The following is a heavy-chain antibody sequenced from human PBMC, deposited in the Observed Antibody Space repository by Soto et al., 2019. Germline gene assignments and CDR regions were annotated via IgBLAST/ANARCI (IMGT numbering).Heavy chain of an antibody. CDR2: ISGYNANT. CDR1: GYTFTGYG. Sequence: QVQLVQSGAEVKKPGASVKVSCKASGYTFTGYGICWVRQAPGQGLEWMGWISGYNANTNYPQKLQGRIPLTTDTSTSTAYTELRSLRSDDTAVDYCARGGYSYVSRGYYSAYWGQGTLVTVSS. D-gene: IGHD3-22*01. CDR3: ARGGYSYVSRGYYSAY. J-gene: IGHJ4*02. V-gene: IGHV1-18*01.